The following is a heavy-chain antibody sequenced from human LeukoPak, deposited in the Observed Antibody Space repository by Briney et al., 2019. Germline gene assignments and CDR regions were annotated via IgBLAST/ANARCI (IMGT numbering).Heavy chain of an antibody. CDR2: ISAYNGNT. CDR1: GYTFTSYG. D-gene: IGHD3-10*01. J-gene: IGHJ6*02. Sequence: ASVKVSCKASGYTFTSYGISWVRQAPGQGLEWMGCISAYNGNTNYAQKLQGRVTMTTDTSTSTAYMELRSLRSDDTAVYYCARDHSSYYGSGSYYLYGMDVWGQGTTVTVSS. CDR3: ARDHSSYYGSGSYYLYGMDV. V-gene: IGHV1-18*01.